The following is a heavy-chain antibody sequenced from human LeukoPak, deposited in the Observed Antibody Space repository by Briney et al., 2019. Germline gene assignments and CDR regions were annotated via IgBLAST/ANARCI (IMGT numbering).Heavy chain of an antibody. J-gene: IGHJ4*02. CDR1: GFTVSSNY. CDR2: ISSSGSTI. V-gene: IGHV3-11*01. D-gene: IGHD5-18*01. Sequence: PGGSLRLSCAASGFTVSSNYMSWVRQAPGKGLEWVSYISSSGSTIYYADSVKGRFTISRDNAKNSLYLQMNSLRAEDTAVYYCARDDYYSYRLHYFDYWGQGTLVTVSS. CDR3: ARDDYYSYRLHYFDY.